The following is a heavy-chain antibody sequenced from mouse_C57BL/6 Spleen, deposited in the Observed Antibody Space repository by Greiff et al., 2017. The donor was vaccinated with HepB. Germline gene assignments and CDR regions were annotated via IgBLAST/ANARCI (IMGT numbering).Heavy chain of an antibody. Sequence: EVKLMESGGDLVKPGGSLKLSCAASGFTFSSYGMSWVRQTPDKRLEWVATISSGGSYTYYPDSVKGRFTISRDNAKNTLYLQMSSLKSEDTAMYYCARQSYSNAHWYFDVWGTGTTVTVSS. CDR1: GFTFSSYG. D-gene: IGHD2-5*01. J-gene: IGHJ1*03. V-gene: IGHV5-6*01. CDR2: ISSGGSYT. CDR3: ARQSYSNAHWYFDV.